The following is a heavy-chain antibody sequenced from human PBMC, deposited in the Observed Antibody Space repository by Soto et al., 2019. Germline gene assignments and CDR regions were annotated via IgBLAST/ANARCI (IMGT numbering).Heavy chain of an antibody. J-gene: IGHJ4*02. CDR3: ARDVCTSCSTPRGLNY. CDR2: IWYDGSDK. CDR1: GFTFSNYG. V-gene: IGHV3-33*01. Sequence: QVQLVESGGGVVQPGRSLRLSSAASGFTFSNYGMHWVRQAPGKGLEWVALIWYDGSDKYYADSVKGRFTISRDNSKNTLYLHMSSLRAEDTAVYYCARDVCTSCSTPRGLNYWGQGTLVTVSS. D-gene: IGHD2-2*01.